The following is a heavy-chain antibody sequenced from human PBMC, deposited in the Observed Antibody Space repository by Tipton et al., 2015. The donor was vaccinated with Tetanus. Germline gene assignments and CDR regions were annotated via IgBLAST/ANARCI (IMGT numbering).Heavy chain of an antibody. CDR1: GGSINSPDYS. Sequence: LRLSCTVSGGSINSPDYSWGWIRQPPGKGLEWIGHIYQSGSTSYNPSLATRVTITAEKSKNHFSLNLRSVTAADTAVYYCARDRGQQFVSDWFDPWGQGTLVTVSS. CDR2: IYQSGST. J-gene: IGHJ5*02. CDR3: ARDRGQQFVSDWFDP. D-gene: IGHD6-6*01. V-gene: IGHV4-30-2*01.